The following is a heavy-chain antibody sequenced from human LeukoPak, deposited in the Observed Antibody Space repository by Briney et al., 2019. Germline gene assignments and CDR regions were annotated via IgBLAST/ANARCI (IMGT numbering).Heavy chain of an antibody. D-gene: IGHD6-19*01. J-gene: IGHJ5*02. Sequence: PSETLSLTCTVSGVSISSYYWSWIRQPPGKGLEWIGYIYYSGSTNYNPSLKSRVTISVDTSKNQFSLKLSSVTAADTAVYYCARDSSYSSGWYSWFDPWGQGTLVTVSS. CDR2: IYYSGST. CDR3: ARDSSYSSGWYSWFDP. V-gene: IGHV4-59*01. CDR1: GVSISSYY.